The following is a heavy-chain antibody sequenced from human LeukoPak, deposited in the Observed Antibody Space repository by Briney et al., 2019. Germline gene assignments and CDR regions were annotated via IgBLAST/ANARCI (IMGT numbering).Heavy chain of an antibody. CDR2: INPNSGGT. Sequence: ASVKVSCKASGYTFTGYYMHWVRQAPGQGLEWMGWINPNSGGTNYAQKFQGWVTMTRDTSISTAYMELSRLRSEDTAVYYCAREYVAYYFDYWGQGTLVTVSS. CDR3: AREYVAYYFDY. D-gene: IGHD3-16*01. CDR1: GYTFTGYY. V-gene: IGHV1-2*04. J-gene: IGHJ4*02.